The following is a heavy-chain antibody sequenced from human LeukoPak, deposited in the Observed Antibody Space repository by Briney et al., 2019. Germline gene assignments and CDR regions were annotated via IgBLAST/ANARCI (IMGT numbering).Heavy chain of an antibody. V-gene: IGHV4-4*02. J-gene: IGHJ4*02. CDR3: ASAYYDILTGYLTYFDY. Sequence: GTLSLTCAVSGGSISSSNWWSWVRQPPGKGLEWIGEIYHSGSTNYNPSLKSRVTISVDKSKNQFSLKLSSVTAADTAVYYCASAYYDILTGYLTYFDYWGQGTLVTVSS. D-gene: IGHD3-9*01. CDR2: IYHSGST. CDR1: GGSISSSNW.